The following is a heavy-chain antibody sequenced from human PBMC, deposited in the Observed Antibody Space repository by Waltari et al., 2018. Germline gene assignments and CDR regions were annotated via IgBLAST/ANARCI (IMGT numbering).Heavy chain of an antibody. CDR2: IMTDGREE. CDR3: AKQVYCGDNCYSNYFDY. J-gene: IGHJ4*02. V-gene: IGHV3-7*03. D-gene: IGHD2-21*01. CDR1: GFTLSHCW. Sequence: EVQLVESGGGLVQPGGSVRRSGDASGFTLSHCWVGGVRQAPGKGLEWVANIMTDGREEYYVDSVRGRFTISRDNAKNSLYLQMNSLRTEDTAFYYCAKQVYCGDNCYSNYFDYLGQGTLVTVSS.